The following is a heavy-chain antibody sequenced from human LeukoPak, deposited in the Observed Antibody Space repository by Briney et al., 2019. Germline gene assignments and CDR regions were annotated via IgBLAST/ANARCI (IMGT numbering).Heavy chain of an antibody. CDR2: IIPILGIA. Sequence: AASVKVSCKASGGTFSSYAISWVRQAPGQGLEWMGRIIPILGIANYAQKFQGRVTITADKPTSTAYMELSSLRSEDTAVYYCARTLTGDAFDIWGQGTMVTVSS. CDR1: GGTFSSYA. CDR3: ARTLTGDAFDI. D-gene: IGHD3-9*01. J-gene: IGHJ3*02. V-gene: IGHV1-69*04.